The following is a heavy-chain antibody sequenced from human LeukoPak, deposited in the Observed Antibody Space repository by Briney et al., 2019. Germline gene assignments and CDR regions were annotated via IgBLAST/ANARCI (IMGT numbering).Heavy chain of an antibody. Sequence: PGGSLRLSCAASGFTSSDYYMSWIRQAPGKGLEWVSYISSSSSYTNYADSVKGRFTISRDNAKNSLYLQMNSLRAEDTAVYYCAGSLAARDAFDPWGQGTLVTVSS. D-gene: IGHD2-15*01. V-gene: IGHV3-11*03. J-gene: IGHJ5*02. CDR2: ISSSSSYT. CDR1: GFTSSDYY. CDR3: AGSLAARDAFDP.